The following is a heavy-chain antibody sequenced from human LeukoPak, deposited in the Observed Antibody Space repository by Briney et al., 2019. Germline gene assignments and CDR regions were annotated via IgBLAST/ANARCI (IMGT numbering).Heavy chain of an antibody. CDR3: ARDRRRYSSSPLTGFDP. CDR2: IKQDGSEK. J-gene: IGHJ5*02. CDR1: GFTFSSYW. D-gene: IGHD6-13*01. V-gene: IGHV3-7*01. Sequence: GGSLRLSCAASGFTFSSYWMSWVRQAPGKGLEWVANIKQDGSEKYYVDSVKGRFTISRDNAKNSLYLQMNSLRAEDTAVYYCARDRRRYSSSPLTGFDPWGQGTLVTVSS.